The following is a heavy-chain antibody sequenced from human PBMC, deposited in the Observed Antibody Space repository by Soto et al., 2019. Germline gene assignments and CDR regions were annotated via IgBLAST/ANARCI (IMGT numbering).Heavy chain of an antibody. CDR2: INHSGST. V-gene: IGHV4-34*01. Sequence: SETLSLTCAVYGGSFSGYYWSWIRQPPGKGLEWIGEINHSGSTNYNPSLKSRVTISVDTSKNQFSLKLSSVTAADTAVYYCARGSDVYDYVWGSYPALGYWGQGTLVTVSS. J-gene: IGHJ4*02. D-gene: IGHD3-16*02. CDR3: ARGSDVYDYVWGSYPALGY. CDR1: GGSFSGYY.